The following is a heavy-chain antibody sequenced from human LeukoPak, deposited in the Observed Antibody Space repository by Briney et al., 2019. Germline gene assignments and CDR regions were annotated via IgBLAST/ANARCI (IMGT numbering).Heavy chain of an antibody. J-gene: IGHJ3*02. CDR3: ARDVGSGTGDAFDI. CDR1: GFTFSSYA. V-gene: IGHV3-30-3*01. CDR2: ISYDGSNK. Sequence: GGSLRLSCAASGFTFSSYAMHWVRQAPGKGLEWVAVISYDGSNKYYADSVKGRFTISRDNSKDTLYLQMNSLRAEDTAVYYCARDVGSGTGDAFDIWGQGTMVTVSS. D-gene: IGHD3-10*01.